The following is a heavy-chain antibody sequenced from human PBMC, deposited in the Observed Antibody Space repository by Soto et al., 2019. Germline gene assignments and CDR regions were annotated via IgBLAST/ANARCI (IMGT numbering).Heavy chain of an antibody. V-gene: IGHV3-11*01. Sequence: GGSLRLSCAASGFTFSDYYMSWIRQAPGKGLEWVSYISSSGSTIYYADSVKGRFTISRDNAKNSLYLQMNSLRAEDTAVYYCARDPGEAYYDILTGHPVEENGLYWGQGTLVTDSS. CDR1: GFTFSDYY. CDR2: ISSSGSTI. D-gene: IGHD3-9*01. J-gene: IGHJ4*02. CDR3: ARDPGEAYYDILTGHPVEENGLY.